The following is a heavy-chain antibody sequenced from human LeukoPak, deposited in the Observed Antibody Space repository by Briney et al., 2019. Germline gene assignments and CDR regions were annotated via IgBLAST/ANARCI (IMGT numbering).Heavy chain of an antibody. CDR1: GGSFSSYY. V-gene: IGHV4-59*01. Sequence: SETLSLTCAVYGGSFSSYYWSWIRQPPGKGLEWIGYIYYSGSTNYNPSLKSRVTISVDTSKNQFSLKLSSVTAADTAVYYCARQGYSGYDKYYDYWGQGTLVTVSS. J-gene: IGHJ4*02. CDR3: ARQGYSGYDKYYDY. CDR2: IYYSGST. D-gene: IGHD5-12*01.